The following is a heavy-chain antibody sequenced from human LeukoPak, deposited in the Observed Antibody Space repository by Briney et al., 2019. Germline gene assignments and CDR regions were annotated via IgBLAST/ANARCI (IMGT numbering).Heavy chain of an antibody. CDR1: EFAFSRFG. CDR3: AKDHVEGSWGDYYYYYMDV. J-gene: IGHJ6*03. D-gene: IGHD3-16*01. Sequence: GGSLRLSCTASEFAFSRFGMHWVRQAPGKGLEWVAFIRYDGSNKYYADSVNGRFIVSRDNSRDTLYLNMNSLTAEDTAVYYCAKDHVEGSWGDYYYYYMDVWGKGTTVTISS. CDR2: IRYDGSNK. V-gene: IGHV3-30*02.